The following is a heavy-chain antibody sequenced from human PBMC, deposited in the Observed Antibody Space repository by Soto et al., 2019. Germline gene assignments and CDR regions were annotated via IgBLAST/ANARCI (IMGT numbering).Heavy chain of an antibody. Sequence: SETLSLTCTVSGGSISSYYWSWIRQPPGKGLEWIGYIYYSGSTNYNPSLKSRVTISVDTSKNQFSLKPSSVTAADTAVYYCARVTSDYIWGSYRYAYYFAYWGQGTLVTVS. CDR1: GGSISSYY. CDR2: IYYSGST. D-gene: IGHD3-16*02. CDR3: ARVTSDYIWGSYRYAYYFAY. V-gene: IGHV4-59*01. J-gene: IGHJ4*02.